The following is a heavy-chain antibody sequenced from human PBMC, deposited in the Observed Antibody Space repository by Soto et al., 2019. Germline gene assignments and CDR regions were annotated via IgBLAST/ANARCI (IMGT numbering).Heavy chain of an antibody. D-gene: IGHD6-13*01. CDR1: GFTFSNYG. J-gene: IGHJ3*02. V-gene: IGHV3-33*01. CDR2: IWYDGSNT. CDR3: ARDIGDHTSRWTDAFDI. Sequence: VGSLRLSGAASGFTFSNYGVHWVRQAPGKGLEWVAVIWYDGSNTYFADSVEGRFTISKDNSKNTLFLQMNSLRAEDTAVYYCARDIGDHTSRWTDAFDIWGQGTMVTVSS.